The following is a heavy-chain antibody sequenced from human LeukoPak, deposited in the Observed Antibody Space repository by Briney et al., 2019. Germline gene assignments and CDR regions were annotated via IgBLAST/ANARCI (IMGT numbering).Heavy chain of an antibody. J-gene: IGHJ3*02. Sequence: PGGSLRLSCAASGFTFSTYVMSWVRQAPGKGLEWVSAISDSGGNTYYADSVKGRFTISRDNSKNTLFLQMNSLRAEDTAVYYCARNCRVTHDYFVASDIWGQGTLVTVSS. CDR2: ISDSGGNT. CDR3: ARNCRVTHDYFVASDI. CDR1: GFTFSTYV. V-gene: IGHV3-23*01. D-gene: IGHD3-9*01.